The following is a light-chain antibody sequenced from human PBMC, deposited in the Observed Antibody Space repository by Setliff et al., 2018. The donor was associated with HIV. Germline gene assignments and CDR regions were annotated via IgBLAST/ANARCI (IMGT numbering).Light chain of an antibody. CDR3: SSYTISSPLDV. Sequence: QSALAQPASVSGSPGQSITISCTGTSSDSGGHNYVSWYQQHPGKAPKLIIYDVTNRPSGVSNRFSGSKSGNTASLTISGLRAEDEADYYCSSYTISSPLDVFGTGTKVTV. J-gene: IGLJ1*01. CDR2: DVT. V-gene: IGLV2-14*01. CDR1: SSDSGGHNY.